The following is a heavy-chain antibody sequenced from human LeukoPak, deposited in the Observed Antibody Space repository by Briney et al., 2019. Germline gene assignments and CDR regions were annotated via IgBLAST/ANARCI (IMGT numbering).Heavy chain of an antibody. D-gene: IGHD3-3*01. CDR3: ARTDFWSGSALDY. CDR1: GFTFSDYY. CDR2: ISSSGSTI. Sequence: GGSLRLSCAASGFTFSDYYMCWIRQAPGKGLEWVSYISSSGSTIYYADSVKGRFTISRDNAKNSLYLQMNSLRAEDTAVYYCARTDFWSGSALDYWGQGTLVTVSS. J-gene: IGHJ4*02. V-gene: IGHV3-11*01.